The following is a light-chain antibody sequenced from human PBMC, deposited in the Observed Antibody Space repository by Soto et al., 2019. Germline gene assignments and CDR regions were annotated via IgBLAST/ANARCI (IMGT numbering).Light chain of an antibody. CDR1: QSISSY. V-gene: IGKV1-39*01. CDR2: AAS. Sequence: DIQMTQSPSSLSASVVDRVTITCRASQSISSYLNWYQQKPGKAPKLLIYAASSLQSGVPSRFSGSGSGTDFTLTISSLQPEDFATYYCQQSYSTLTWTFGQGTK. CDR3: QQSYSTLTWT. J-gene: IGKJ1*01.